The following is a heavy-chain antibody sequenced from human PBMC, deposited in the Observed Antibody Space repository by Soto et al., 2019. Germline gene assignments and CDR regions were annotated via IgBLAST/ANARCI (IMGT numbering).Heavy chain of an antibody. CDR2: IIPILGIA. D-gene: IGHD5-12*01. CDR1: GGTFSSYT. V-gene: IGHV1-69*02. Sequence: QVQLVQSGAEVKKPGSSVKVSCKASGGTFSSYTISWVRQAPGQGLEWMGRIIPILGIANYAQKFQGRVTITADKSTSTAYMDLSSLRSEDTAVYYCASGEEEMATIDWGQGTLVTVSS. CDR3: ASGEEEMATID. J-gene: IGHJ4*02.